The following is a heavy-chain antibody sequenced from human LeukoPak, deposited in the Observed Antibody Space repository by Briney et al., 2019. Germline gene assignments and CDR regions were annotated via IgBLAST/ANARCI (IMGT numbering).Heavy chain of an antibody. V-gene: IGHV3-11*06. CDR3: AAPYYYGSGSLLNYYYGMDV. Sequence: GGSLRLSCAASGFIFSDYYMSWIRQTPGKGLEWLSYISSTSSDTNYADSVKGRFTISRDNAKKSLFLQMNSLRAEDTGVYYCAAPYYYGSGSLLNYYYGMDVWGKGTTVTASS. J-gene: IGHJ6*04. CDR2: ISSTSSDT. D-gene: IGHD3-10*01. CDR1: GFIFSDYY.